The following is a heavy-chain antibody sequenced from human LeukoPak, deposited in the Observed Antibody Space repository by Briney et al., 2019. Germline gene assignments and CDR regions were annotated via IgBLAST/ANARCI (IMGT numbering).Heavy chain of an antibody. CDR2: INHSGST. V-gene: IGHV4-34*01. D-gene: IGHD3-22*01. J-gene: IGHJ4*02. CDR1: GGSFSGYY. Sequence: SETLSFTCAVYGGSFSGYYWSWIRQPPGKGLEWIGEINHSGSTNYNPSLKSRVTISVDTSKNQFSLKLSSVTAADTAVYYCARGRPRDYYDSSGYYYDGVYFDYWGQGTLVTVSS. CDR3: ARGRPRDYYDSSGYYYDGVYFDY.